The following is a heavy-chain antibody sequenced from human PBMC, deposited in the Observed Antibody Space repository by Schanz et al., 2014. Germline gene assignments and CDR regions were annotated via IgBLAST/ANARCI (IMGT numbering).Heavy chain of an antibody. Sequence: EVQLVESGGGLVKPGGSLRLSCAASGFTFSSYSMNWVRQAPGRGLEWVSSISPSSSYIYYADSVKGRFTISRDNAKNSLYLQMNSLTAEDTAVNYCARGVRIDYWGQGTLVTVSS. CDR3: ARGVRIDY. V-gene: IGHV3-21*02. D-gene: IGHD3-3*01. CDR1: GFTFSSYS. J-gene: IGHJ4*02. CDR2: ISPSSSYI.